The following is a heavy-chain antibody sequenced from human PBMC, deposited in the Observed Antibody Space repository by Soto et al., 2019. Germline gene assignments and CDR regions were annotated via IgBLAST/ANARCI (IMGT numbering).Heavy chain of an antibody. CDR3: ARGATVPLMDV. CDR1: GYTLTGYH. J-gene: IGHJ6*04. D-gene: IGHD4-17*01. Sequence: ASVKGSCKASGYTLTGYHMPWVRKAPGKGLEWMGWIHPNSGGKNYAQKFQDGVTMTRDTSISTAYMELSRLRSDDTPVYYGARGATVPLMDVWGKGTTVTVSS. CDR2: IHPNSGGK. V-gene: IGHV1-2*02.